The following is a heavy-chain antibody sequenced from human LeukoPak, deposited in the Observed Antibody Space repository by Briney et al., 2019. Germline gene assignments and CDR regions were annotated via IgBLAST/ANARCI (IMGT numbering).Heavy chain of an antibody. CDR1: GFTFSNYA. CDR2: INYSGTSP. D-gene: IGHD6-13*01. CDR3: AKGPGGSGSSSPYFDS. Sequence: GGSLRLSCAASGFTFSNYAMTWVRQAPGKGLEWVSGINYSGTSPYYADSVKGRFSVSRDNSKNTLYLQMDGLRVEDTAVYFCAKGPGGSGSSSPYFDSWGQGSLVTVSS. J-gene: IGHJ4*02. V-gene: IGHV3-23*01.